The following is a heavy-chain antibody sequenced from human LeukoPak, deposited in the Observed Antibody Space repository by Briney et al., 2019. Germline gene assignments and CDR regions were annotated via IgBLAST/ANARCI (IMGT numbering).Heavy chain of an antibody. CDR3: ATLPQANFWSGSLDYYYYGMDV. D-gene: IGHD3-3*01. V-gene: IGHV3-30*04. Sequence: PGRSLRLSCAASGFTFSSYAMHWVRQAPGKGLEWVAVISYDGSNKYYADSVKGRFTISRDNSKNTLYLQMNSLRAEDTAVYYCATLPQANFWSGSLDYYYYGMDVWGQGTTVTVSS. J-gene: IGHJ6*02. CDR1: GFTFSSYA. CDR2: ISYDGSNK.